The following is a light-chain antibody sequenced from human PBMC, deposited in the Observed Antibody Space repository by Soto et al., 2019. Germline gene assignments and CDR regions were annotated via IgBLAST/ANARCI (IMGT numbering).Light chain of an antibody. CDR1: SSDVGGYNY. CDR3: SSYAGSNNLV. J-gene: IGLJ2*01. CDR2: EVT. Sequence: QSVLTQPPSASGSPGQSVTISCTGTSSDVGGYNYVSWYQQHPGKAPKLMIHEVTKRPSGVPDRFSGSKSGNTASLTVSGLQAEDEADYYSSSYAGSNNLVFGGGTKLTVL. V-gene: IGLV2-8*01.